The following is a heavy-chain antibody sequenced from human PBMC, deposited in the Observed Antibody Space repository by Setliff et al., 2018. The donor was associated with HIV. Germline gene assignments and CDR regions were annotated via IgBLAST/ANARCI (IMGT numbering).Heavy chain of an antibody. D-gene: IGHD3-22*01. CDR2: VHNSAGS. V-gene: IGHV4-4*07. CDR3: ARDRIEVLADSPHDVFDI. CDR1: GDSVSGYY. J-gene: IGHJ3*02. Sequence: SETLSLTCAVSGDSVSGYYWSWIRQPAGRGLGWSGRVHNSAGSNYNPSLKSRVTMSVDTAKNQLTLKLTAVSAADTAVYYCARDRIEVLADSPHDVFDIWGRGIMVTVSS.